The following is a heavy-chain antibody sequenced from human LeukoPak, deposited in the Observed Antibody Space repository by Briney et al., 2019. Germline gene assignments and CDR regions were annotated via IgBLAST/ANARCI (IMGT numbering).Heavy chain of an antibody. CDR2: IYPGDPDT. D-gene: IGHD3-22*01. CDR3: ARRGGSSSWYAYYYDSNGGYFDY. CDR1: GYSFTSYW. Sequence: GESLKISCKGSGYSFTSYWIGWVRQMPGKGLEWMGIIYPGDPDTRYSPSFQGQVTISADKSISTAYLQWSSLKASDTAMYYCARRGGSSSWYAYYYDSNGGYFDYWGQGTLVTVSS. V-gene: IGHV5-51*01. J-gene: IGHJ4*02.